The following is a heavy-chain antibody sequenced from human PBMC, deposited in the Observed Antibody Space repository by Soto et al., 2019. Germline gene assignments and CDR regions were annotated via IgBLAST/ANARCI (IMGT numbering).Heavy chain of an antibody. CDR2: ISPSTSHI. D-gene: IGHD2-15*01. CDR1: GFTFSSCT. Sequence: EVHLVESGGGLLKPGGSLRLSCAVSGFTFSSCTMNWVRQAPGKGLEWVSSISPSTSHIYYADSVKGRFTISRDNAKNSLFLQMNSLRAEDTAVYYCSGCSGGACHQNYGMDVWGQGTTVTVSS. CDR3: SGCSGGACHQNYGMDV. J-gene: IGHJ6*02. V-gene: IGHV3-21*01.